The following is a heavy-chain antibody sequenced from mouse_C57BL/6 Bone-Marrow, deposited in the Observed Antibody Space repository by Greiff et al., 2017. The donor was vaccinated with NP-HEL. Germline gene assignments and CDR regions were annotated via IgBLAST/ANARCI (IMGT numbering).Heavy chain of an antibody. CDR3: ASDGTDY. CDR2: ISSGSSTI. D-gene: IGHD1-1*01. V-gene: IGHV5-17*01. J-gene: IGHJ2*01. Sequence: EVKLVESGGGLVKPGGSLKLSCAASGFTFSDYGMHWVRQAPEKGLEWVAYISSGSSTIYYADTVKGRCTISRDNAKNTLFLQLTSLRSEDTAMYYCASDGTDYWGQGTTLTVSS. CDR1: GFTFSDYG.